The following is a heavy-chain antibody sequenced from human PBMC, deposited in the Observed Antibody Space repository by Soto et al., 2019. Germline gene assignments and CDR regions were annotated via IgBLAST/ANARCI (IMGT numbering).Heavy chain of an antibody. CDR1: RLTFSDYY. J-gene: IGHJ4*02. V-gene: IGHV3-11*01. CDR2: ISGSGGTT. CDR3: ARDPEPQYYFDS. Sequence: QPQVVESGGGLVKPGGSLRLSCAASRLTFSDYYMGWIRQAPGKGLEWISYISGSGGTTYYADSVKGRFTISRDNAKNSLYLHMNSLRVEDTAIYYCARDPEPQYYFDSWGQGTLVTVSS.